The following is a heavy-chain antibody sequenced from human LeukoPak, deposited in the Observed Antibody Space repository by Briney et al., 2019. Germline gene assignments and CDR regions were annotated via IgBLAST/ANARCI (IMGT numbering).Heavy chain of an antibody. CDR1: GLSFSSYW. V-gene: IGHV3-74*01. D-gene: IGHD3-16*01. CDR3: ARGGGHSYDYHHY. CDR2: INGGGSTT. J-gene: IGHJ4*02. Sequence: PGGSLRLSCAASGLSFSSYWMHWVRQAPGEGLVWVSHINGGGSTTRYADSVKGRLTISRDNAKNTLYLQMNSLRAEDTAVYYCARGGGHSYDYHHYWGQGTLVTVSS.